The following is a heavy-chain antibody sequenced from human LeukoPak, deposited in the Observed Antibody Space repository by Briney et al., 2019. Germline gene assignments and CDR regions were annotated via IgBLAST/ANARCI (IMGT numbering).Heavy chain of an antibody. CDR1: GYSISSGYY. J-gene: IGHJ5*02. Sequence: SETLSLTCAVSGYSISSGYYWGWIRQPPGKGREWIGSIYHSGSTYYNPSLKSRVTISVDTSKNQFSLKLSSVTAAATAVYYCARQTDYDFWGGYYSGSCWFDHWGQGTLVTVSS. D-gene: IGHD3/OR15-3a*01. V-gene: IGHV4-38-2*01. CDR2: IYHSGST. CDR3: ARQTDYDFWGGYYSGSCWFDH.